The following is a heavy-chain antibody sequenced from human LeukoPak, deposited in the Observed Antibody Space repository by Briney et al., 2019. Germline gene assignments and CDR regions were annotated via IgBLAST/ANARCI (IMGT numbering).Heavy chain of an antibody. V-gene: IGHV4-59*01. CDR3: ARGYSGSYGRFDY. J-gene: IGHJ4*02. CDR1: GGSISSYY. Sequence: SETLSLTCTVSGGSISSYYWSWVRQPPGKGLEWIGYIYYSGNTNYNPSLKNRVTISVDTSKNQFSLKLSSVTAADTAVYYCARGYSGSYGRFDYWGQGTLATVSS. CDR2: IYYSGNT. D-gene: IGHD1-26*01.